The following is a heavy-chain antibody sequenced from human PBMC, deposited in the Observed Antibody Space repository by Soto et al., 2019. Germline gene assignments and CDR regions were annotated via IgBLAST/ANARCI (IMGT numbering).Heavy chain of an antibody. J-gene: IGHJ6*02. CDR1: GFTFSSYS. Sequence: EVQLVESGGGLVKPGGSLRLSCAAPGFTFSSYSMNWVRQAPGKGLEWVSSISSSSSYIYYADSVKGRFTISRDNAKNSLYLQMNSLRAEDTAVYYCARDIDTEQGYSSGWYYYYYGMDVWGQGTTVTVSS. CDR3: ARDIDTEQGYSSGWYYYYYGMDV. CDR2: ISSSSSYI. D-gene: IGHD6-19*01. V-gene: IGHV3-21*01.